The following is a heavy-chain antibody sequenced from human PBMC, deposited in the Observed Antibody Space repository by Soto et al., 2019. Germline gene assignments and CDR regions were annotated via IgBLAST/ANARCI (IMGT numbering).Heavy chain of an antibody. CDR1: GYSFTSYW. D-gene: IGHD1-26*01. V-gene: IGHV5-51*01. CDR2: IYPGDSDT. Sequence: PGESLKISCKGSGYSFTSYWIGWVRQMPGKGLEWMGIIYPGDSDTRYSPSFQGQVTISADKSISTAYLQWSSLKASDTAMYYCARLFEWEHPYYYYGMDVWGQGTTVTVSS. CDR3: ARLFEWEHPYYYYGMDV. J-gene: IGHJ6*02.